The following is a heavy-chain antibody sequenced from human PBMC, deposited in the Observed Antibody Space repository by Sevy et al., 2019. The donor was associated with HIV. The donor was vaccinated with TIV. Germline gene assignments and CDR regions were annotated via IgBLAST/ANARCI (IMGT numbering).Heavy chain of an antibody. CDR3: TRWKAAQSIFDF. D-gene: IGHD6-13*01. J-gene: IGHJ4*02. CDR2: LKSDVYGGTV. Sequence: GGSLRLSCTASGFTFGDYCMSWVRQAPGKGLEWVAFLKSDVYGGTVDHAASVRGRFVISRDDSKTIVYLQMNDLKTGGTGVYYCTRWKAAQSIFDFWGQGALVTVSS. V-gene: IGHV3-49*04. CDR1: GFTFGDYC.